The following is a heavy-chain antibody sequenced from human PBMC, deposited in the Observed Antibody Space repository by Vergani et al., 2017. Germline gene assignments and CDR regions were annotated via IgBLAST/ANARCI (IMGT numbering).Heavy chain of an antibody. CDR3: ARDRGRGRMSWYFDV. CDR1: DGSISDYY. CDR2: SYYVGST. J-gene: IGHJ2*01. D-gene: IGHD3-16*01. V-gene: IGHV4-59*01. Sequence: QVQLQESGPGVVKPSETLSLTCSVSDGSISDYYWSWIRQSPGKGLEWIGYSYYVGSTEYNPSLKSRVSISIDTSKSQVSLRLKSVTAADTALYYRARDRGRGRMSWYFDVWGRGTLVTVSS.